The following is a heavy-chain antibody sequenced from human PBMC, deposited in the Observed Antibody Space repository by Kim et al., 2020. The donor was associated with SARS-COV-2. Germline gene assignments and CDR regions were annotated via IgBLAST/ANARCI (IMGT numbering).Heavy chain of an antibody. D-gene: IGHD3-3*01. CDR1: GGSISSYY. CDR3: ARGRITIFGPHYGMDV. J-gene: IGHJ6*02. Sequence: SETLSLTCTVSGGSISSYYWSWIRQPPGKGLEWIGYIYYSGSTNYNPSLKSRVTISVDTSKNQFSLKLSSVTAADTAVYYCARGRITIFGPHYGMDVWGQGTTVTVSS. V-gene: IGHV4-59*13. CDR2: IYYSGST.